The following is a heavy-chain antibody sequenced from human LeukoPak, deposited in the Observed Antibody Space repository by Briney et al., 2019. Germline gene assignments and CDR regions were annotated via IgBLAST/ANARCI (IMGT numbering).Heavy chain of an antibody. J-gene: IGHJ4*02. CDR3: AGGVVVVAATRY. CDR1: GFTFSSYA. D-gene: IGHD2-15*01. CDR2: ISGSGGST. V-gene: IGHV3-23*01. Sequence: GGSLRLSCAASGFTFSSYAMSWVRQAPGQGLEWVSAISGSGGSTYYADSVKGRFTISRDNSKNTLYLQMNSLRAEDTAVYYYAGGVVVVAATRYWGQGTLVTVSS.